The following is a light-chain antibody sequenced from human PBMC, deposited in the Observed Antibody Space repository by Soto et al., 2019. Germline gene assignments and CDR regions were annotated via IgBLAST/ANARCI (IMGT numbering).Light chain of an antibody. CDR1: SSDVGSYNL. CDR3: CSYAGSSTFVV. J-gene: IGLJ2*01. CDR2: EGS. Sequence: QSALTQPASVSGSSGQSTTISCTGTSSDVGSYNLVSWYQQHPGKAPKLMIYEGSKRPAGVSNRFSGSKSGNTASLTISGLQAEDEADYYCCSYAGSSTFVVFGGGTKVTVL. V-gene: IGLV2-23*03.